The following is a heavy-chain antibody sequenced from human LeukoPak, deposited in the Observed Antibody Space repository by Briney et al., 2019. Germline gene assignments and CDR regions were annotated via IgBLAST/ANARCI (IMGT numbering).Heavy chain of an antibody. Sequence: ASVKVSCKASAYTFTGYYMHWVRQAPGQGLEWMGWINLKSGGTNYAQKFQGRVTMTRDTSISTAYMELSRLRSDDTAVYYCARAREQQQLVTWFDPWGQGTLVTVSS. J-gene: IGHJ5*02. CDR1: AYTFTGYY. V-gene: IGHV1-2*02. D-gene: IGHD6-13*01. CDR2: INLKSGGT. CDR3: ARAREQQQLVTWFDP.